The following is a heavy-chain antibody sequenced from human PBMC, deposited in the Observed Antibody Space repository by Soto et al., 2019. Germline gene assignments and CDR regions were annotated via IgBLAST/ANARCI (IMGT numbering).Heavy chain of an antibody. V-gene: IGHV4-4*07. J-gene: IGHJ5*02. Sequence: TLSLTCTVSGASISGFYWSWIRKSAGKGLEWIGRIYATGTTDYNPSLKSRVMMLVDTSKKQFSLKLRSVTAADTAVYYCVRDGTKTLRDWFDPWGQGISVTVSS. D-gene: IGHD1-1*01. CDR1: GASISGFY. CDR3: VRDGTKTLRDWFDP. CDR2: IYATGTT.